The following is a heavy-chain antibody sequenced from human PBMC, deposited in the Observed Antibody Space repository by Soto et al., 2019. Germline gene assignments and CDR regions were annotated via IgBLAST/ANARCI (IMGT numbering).Heavy chain of an antibody. V-gene: IGHV3-30*18. J-gene: IGHJ4*02. Sequence: GGTLRLPCVASGLTFNHYGMRWVREAPGKGLEWVAVMSCEGSNEYYADSVKGRFTVSRDNSKNTLYLQMNSLRAEDTAVYYCAKDLEHYNYDYNFDYWGQLSL. CDR2: MSCEGSNE. CDR3: AKDLEHYNYDYNFDY. CDR1: GLTFNHYG. D-gene: IGHD5-18*01.